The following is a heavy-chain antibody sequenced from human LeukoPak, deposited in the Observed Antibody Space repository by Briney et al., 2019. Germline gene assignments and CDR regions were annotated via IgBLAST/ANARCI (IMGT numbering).Heavy chain of an antibody. Sequence: ASVKVSCKASGYTFTGYYMHWVRQAPGQGLEWMGWINPNSGGTNYAQKFQGRVTMTRDASISTAYMELSRLRSDDTAVYYCASSRLFPMGAFDIWGQGTMVTVSS. V-gene: IGHV1-2*02. CDR1: GYTFTGYY. CDR3: ASSRLFPMGAFDI. D-gene: IGHD2-21*01. J-gene: IGHJ3*02. CDR2: INPNSGGT.